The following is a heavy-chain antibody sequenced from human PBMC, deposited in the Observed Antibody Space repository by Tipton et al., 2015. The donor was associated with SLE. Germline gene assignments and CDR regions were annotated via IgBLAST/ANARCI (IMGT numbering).Heavy chain of an antibody. CDR3: ARLISAYDCNFDY. D-gene: IGHD5-12*01. V-gene: IGHV4-39*07. CDR2: IHYSGGT. CDR1: GGSISSRSHY. J-gene: IGHJ4*02. Sequence: LRLSCTVSGGSISSRSHYWGWIRQPPGKGLEWIGSIHYSGGTYYNPSLKSRAIISVDTSKNHFSLKLTSVTAADTAVYYCARLISAYDCNFDYWGQGTLVTVSS.